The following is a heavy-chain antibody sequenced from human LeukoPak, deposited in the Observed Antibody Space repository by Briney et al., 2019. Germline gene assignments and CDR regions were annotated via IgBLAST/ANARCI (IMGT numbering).Heavy chain of an antibody. Sequence: GGSLRLSCAASGFTFNNYAMSWVRQAPGKGLEWVSAISGSGGSTYYADSVKGRFTISRDISKNTLYLQMNSLRAEDTAVYYCAKKGSGSYYNFYYFDYWGQGTLVTVSS. J-gene: IGHJ4*02. CDR3: AKKGSGSYYNFYYFDY. CDR1: GFTFNNYA. CDR2: ISGSGGST. D-gene: IGHD3-10*01. V-gene: IGHV3-23*01.